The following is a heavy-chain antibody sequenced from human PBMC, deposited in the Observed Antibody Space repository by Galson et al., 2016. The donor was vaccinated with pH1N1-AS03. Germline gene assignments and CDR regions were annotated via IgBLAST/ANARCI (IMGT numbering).Heavy chain of an antibody. CDR3: AKGSGYCSDATCYRFDR. CDR2: IIGSGENT. D-gene: IGHD2-15*01. V-gene: IGHV3-23*01. CDR1: EFSFSRFA. Sequence: SLRLSCAASEFSFSRFAMAWVRQAPGKGLEWVSSIIGSGENTWYAESAKGRFTISRDNSKNTLYLQLNSLRAEDTALSYWAKGSGYCSDATCYRFDRWGQVTLVTVSS. J-gene: IGHJ4*02.